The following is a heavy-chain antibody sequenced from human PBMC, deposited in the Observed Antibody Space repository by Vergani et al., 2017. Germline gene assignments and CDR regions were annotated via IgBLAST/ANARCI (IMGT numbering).Heavy chain of an antibody. Sequence: QVQLVQSGSEVRKPGASVKVSCQVSGYSLTELTIHWVRQAPGKGLEWMGGFDPEHGEVTFAHHLQGRVTMTEDRSKDTAYMELSSLRPEDTALYYCAIVTYYYDSSGYYLYYWGQGTLVTVSS. CDR2: FDPEHGEV. CDR3: AIVTYYYDSSGYYLYY. CDR1: GYSLTELT. V-gene: IGHV1-24*01. D-gene: IGHD3-22*01. J-gene: IGHJ4*01.